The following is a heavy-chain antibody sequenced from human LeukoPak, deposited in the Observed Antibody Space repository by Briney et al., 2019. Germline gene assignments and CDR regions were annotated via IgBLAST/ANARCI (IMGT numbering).Heavy chain of an antibody. Sequence: SETLSLTCTVSGGSISSGSYYWSWIRQPAGKGLEWIGRIYTSGSTNYNPSLKSRVTISVDTSKNQFSLKLSSVTAADTAVYYCASELVPAAIAPENWFDPWGQGTLVTVSS. D-gene: IGHD2-2*02. CDR2: IYTSGST. CDR3: ASELVPAAIAPENWFDP. J-gene: IGHJ5*02. CDR1: GGSISSGSYY. V-gene: IGHV4-61*02.